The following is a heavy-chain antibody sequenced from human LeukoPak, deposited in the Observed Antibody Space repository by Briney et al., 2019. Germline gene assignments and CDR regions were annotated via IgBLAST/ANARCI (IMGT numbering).Heavy chain of an antibody. CDR3: ARDRGQLVIPFFFDY. Sequence: GGSLRLSCAASGFTFSNYWMNWVRQAPGKGLEGVANIKQDGGEKYYVDSVKGRFSISSDNAKNSLYLQMNSLRVEDTAVYYCARDRGQLVIPFFFDYWGQGILVTVSS. J-gene: IGHJ4*02. V-gene: IGHV3-7*01. D-gene: IGHD3-9*01. CDR1: GFTFSNYW. CDR2: IKQDGGEK.